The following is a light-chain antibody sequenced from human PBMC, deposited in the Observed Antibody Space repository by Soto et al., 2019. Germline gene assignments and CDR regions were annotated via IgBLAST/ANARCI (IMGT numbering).Light chain of an antibody. CDR3: QQYVNSPEWT. CDR1: QSVSSN. Sequence: EIVMTHSPATLSVSPGERATLSCRASQSVSSNLAWYQQKPGQAPRLLIYGASTRATGIPARFSGSGSGTDFTLTISRLEPEDFAVYYCQQYVNSPEWTFGQGTKV. CDR2: GAS. V-gene: IGKV3-15*01. J-gene: IGKJ1*01.